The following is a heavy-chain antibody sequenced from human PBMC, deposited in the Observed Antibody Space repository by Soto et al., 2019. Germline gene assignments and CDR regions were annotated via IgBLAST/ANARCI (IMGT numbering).Heavy chain of an antibody. J-gene: IGHJ3*02. V-gene: IGHV1-46*01. D-gene: IGHD5-12*01. CDR2: IKPTGTMT. CDR1: GYTFITSYY. CDR3: ARDTVYDHVAFDI. Sequence: QVQLVQSGAEAKKPGASVKPSCKASGYTFITSYYTHWVRQAPGQGLEWMGIIKPTGTMTKYSERFQGRLTRTRDTSTSTDYMELSILTYEDTAVYFCARDTVYDHVAFDIWGEGTMVTVSS.